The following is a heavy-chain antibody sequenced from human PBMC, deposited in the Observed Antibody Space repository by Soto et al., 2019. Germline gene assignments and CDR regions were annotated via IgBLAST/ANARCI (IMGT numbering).Heavy chain of an antibody. J-gene: IGHJ6*03. CDR2: IYYSGST. D-gene: IGHD1-1*01. CDR3: AKNGGYYYYSMDV. Sequence: QVQLQESGPGLVKPSETLSLTCTVSGGSISSYYWSWIRQPPGKGLEWIGYIYYSGSTNYNPSLKSRVTISVDTSKNQFSLKLSSVTAADTAVYYCAKNGGYYYYSMDVWGKGTTVTVSS. CDR1: GGSISSYY. V-gene: IGHV4-59*01.